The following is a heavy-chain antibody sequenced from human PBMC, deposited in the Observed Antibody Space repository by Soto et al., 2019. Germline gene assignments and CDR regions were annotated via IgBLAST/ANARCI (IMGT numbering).Heavy chain of an antibody. J-gene: IGHJ5*02. V-gene: IGHV4-34*01. CDR2: INHSGST. Sequence: QVQLQQWGAGLLKPSETLSLTCAVYGGSFSGYYWSWIRQPPGKGLEWIGEINHSGSTNYNPSLKSRVTKSVDTSKNQFSLKLSSVTAADTAVYYCARGHRAGSSWFDPWGQGTLVTVSS. D-gene: IGHD1-1*01. CDR3: ARGHRAGSSWFDP. CDR1: GGSFSGYY.